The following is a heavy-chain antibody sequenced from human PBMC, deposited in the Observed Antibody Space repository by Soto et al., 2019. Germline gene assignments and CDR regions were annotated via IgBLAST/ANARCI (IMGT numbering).Heavy chain of an antibody. CDR2: IYSGGST. Sequence: GGSLRLSCAASGFTVSSNYMSWVRQAPGKGLEWVSVIYSGGSTYYADSVKGRFTISRHNSKNTLYLQMNSLRAEDTAVYYCARYCSSTSCYYFDYWGQGTLVTVSS. V-gene: IGHV3-53*04. D-gene: IGHD2-2*01. CDR1: GFTVSSNY. CDR3: ARYCSSTSCYYFDY. J-gene: IGHJ4*02.